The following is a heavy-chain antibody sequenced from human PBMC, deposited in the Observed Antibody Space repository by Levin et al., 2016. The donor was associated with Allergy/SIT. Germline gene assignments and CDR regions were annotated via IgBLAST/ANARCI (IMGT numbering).Heavy chain of an antibody. Sequence: SETLSLTCTVSGSSISSGGAYWSWIRQHPARGLEWIGYTYYRGTTYYNPSLQSRVTISVDTSKNQFSLRLTSVTAADTAVYYCARGGDYESSGYYFDIWGPGTLVSVSS. J-gene: IGHJ4*02. CDR3: ARGGDYESSGYYFDI. CDR2: TYYRGTT. D-gene: IGHD3-22*01. V-gene: IGHV4-31*03. CDR1: GSSISSGGAY.